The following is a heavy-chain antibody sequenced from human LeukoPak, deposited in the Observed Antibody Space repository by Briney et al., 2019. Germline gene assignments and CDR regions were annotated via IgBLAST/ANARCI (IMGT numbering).Heavy chain of an antibody. J-gene: IGHJ4*02. CDR2: IYPSDSET. CDR3: ARHLYYGSGRPPPARADY. Sequence: GESLKISCKVSGYDFNFYWIGWVRQMPGKVLEWMGIIYPSDSETRYSPSFQGQVTISADKSITTAYLQWSSLKASDTAIYYCARHLYYGSGRPPPARADYWGQGTLVTVSS. CDR1: GYDFNFYW. D-gene: IGHD3-10*01. V-gene: IGHV5-51*01.